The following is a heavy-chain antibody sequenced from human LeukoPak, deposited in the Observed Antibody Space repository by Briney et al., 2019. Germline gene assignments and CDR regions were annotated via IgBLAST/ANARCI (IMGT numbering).Heavy chain of an antibody. V-gene: IGHV4-39*07. CDR1: GGSISSSSYY. CDR2: IYYSGST. CDR3: ARGDSSSPYSSGWYHLVRRTYYYYIDV. D-gene: IGHD6-19*01. J-gene: IGHJ6*03. Sequence: SETLSLTCTVSGGSISSSSYYWGWIRQPPGKGLEWIGSIYYSGSTYYNPSLKSRVTISVDTSKNQFSLKLSSVTAADTAVYYCARGDSSSPYSSGWYHLVRRTYYYYIDVWGKGTTVTVSS.